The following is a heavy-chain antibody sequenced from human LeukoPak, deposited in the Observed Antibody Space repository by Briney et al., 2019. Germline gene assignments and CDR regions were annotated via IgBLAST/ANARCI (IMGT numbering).Heavy chain of an antibody. CDR2: ISYDGRNK. Sequence: GSLRLSCAASGFTFSSHGMSWVRQAPGKGLEWVAVISYDGRNKYYADSVKGRFTISRDNSKNTLYLQMNSLRAEDTAVYYCVKDRYSYAYEYFDCWGQGTLVTVSS. D-gene: IGHD5-18*01. J-gene: IGHJ4*02. CDR1: GFTFSSHG. V-gene: IGHV3-30*18. CDR3: VKDRYSYAYEYFDC.